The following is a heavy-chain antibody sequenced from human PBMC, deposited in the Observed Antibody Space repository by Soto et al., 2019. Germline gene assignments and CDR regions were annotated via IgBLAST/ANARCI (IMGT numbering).Heavy chain of an antibody. CDR3: AKVERAVAGIID. V-gene: IGHV3-23*01. CDR2: IRVRVGST. CDR1: GFTFSSYA. D-gene: IGHD6-19*01. Sequence: EVQLLESGGGLVQPGGSLRLSCAASGFTFSSYAMSWVRQAPGKGLDWVSAIRVRVGSTYYADSVKGRFTISRDNSTTTMYLQKNSLRAEETAVYYCAKVERAVAGIIDWGEGTLVAVSS. J-gene: IGHJ4*02.